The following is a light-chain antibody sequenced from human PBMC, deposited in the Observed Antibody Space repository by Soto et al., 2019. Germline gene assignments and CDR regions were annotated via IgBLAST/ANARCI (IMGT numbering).Light chain of an antibody. Sequence: ILLTQSPCTLSLCLGERVTLSCRASQSVSSSYLAWYQQKPGQAPRLLIYGASSRATGIPDRFSGSGSGTDFTLTISRLEPEDFAVYYCHQYGGSSWTFGQGTKVDNK. V-gene: IGKV3-20*01. J-gene: IGKJ1*01. CDR1: QSVSSSY. CDR3: HQYGGSSWT. CDR2: GAS.